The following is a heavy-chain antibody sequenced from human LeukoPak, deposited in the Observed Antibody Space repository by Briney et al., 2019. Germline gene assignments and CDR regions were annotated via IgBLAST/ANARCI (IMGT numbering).Heavy chain of an antibody. CDR2: IYYSGST. J-gene: IGHJ5*02. CDR3: ARIGPDHNWFDP. V-gene: IGHV4-59*12. Sequence: SETLSLTCTVSGGSISSYYWSWIRQPPGKGLEWIGYIYYSGSTNYNPSLKSRVTMSVDTSKNQFSLKLSSVTAADTAVYYCARIGPDHNWFDPWGQGTLVTVSS. CDR1: GGSISSYY.